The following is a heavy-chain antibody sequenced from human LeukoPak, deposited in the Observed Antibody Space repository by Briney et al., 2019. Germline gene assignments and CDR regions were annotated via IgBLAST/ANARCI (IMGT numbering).Heavy chain of an antibody. CDR1: GFTFSSYS. CDR3: ARGQRWLQSVPAFDI. J-gene: IGHJ3*02. Sequence: GGSLRLSCAASGFTFSSYSMNWVRQAPGKGLEWVSSISSSSSYIHYADSVKGRFTISRDNAKNSLYLQMNSLRAEDTAVYYCARGQRWLQSVPAFDIWGQGTMVTVSS. D-gene: IGHD5-24*01. CDR2: ISSSSSYI. V-gene: IGHV3-21*01.